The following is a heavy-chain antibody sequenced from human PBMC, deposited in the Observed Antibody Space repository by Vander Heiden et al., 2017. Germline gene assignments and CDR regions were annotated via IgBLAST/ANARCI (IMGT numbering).Heavy chain of an antibody. J-gene: IGHJ4*02. CDR3: ARPHYYDSSGYYYFDY. D-gene: IGHD3-22*01. CDR1: GGNFSSYA. V-gene: IGHV1-69*01. CDR2: IIPIFGTA. Sequence: QVQLVQSGAAVKKPGSSVKVSCKASGGNFSSYAISWVRQAPGQGLEWMGGIIPIFGTANYAQKFQGRVTITADESTSTAYMELSSLRSEDTAVYYCARPHYYDSSGYYYFDYWGQGTLVTVSS.